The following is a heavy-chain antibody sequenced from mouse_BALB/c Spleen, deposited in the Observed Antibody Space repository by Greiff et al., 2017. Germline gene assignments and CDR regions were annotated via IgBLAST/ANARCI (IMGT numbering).Heavy chain of an antibody. D-gene: IGHD1-1*01. CDR3: AREGGGSSSYYYAMDY. V-gene: IGHV1S137*01. CDR2: ISTYYGDA. Sequence: VQRVESGAELVRPGVSVKISCKGSGYTFTDYAMHWVKQSHAKSLEWIGVISTYYGDASYNQKFKGKATMTVDKSSSTAYMELARLTSEDSAIYYCAREGGGSSSYYYAMDYWGQGTSVTVSS. CDR1: GYTFTDYA. J-gene: IGHJ4*01.